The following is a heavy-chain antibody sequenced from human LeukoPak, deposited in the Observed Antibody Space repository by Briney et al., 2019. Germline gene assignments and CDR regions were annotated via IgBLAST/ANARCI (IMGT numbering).Heavy chain of an antibody. CDR3: ARDFDGSGSY. CDR2: ISSSSSYT. J-gene: IGHJ4*02. Sequence: GGSLRLSCAASGFTFSDYYMSWIRQAPGKGLEWVSYISSSSSYTNYADSVKGRFTISRDNAKNSLHLQMNSLRAEDTAVYYCARDFDGSGSYWGQGTLVTVSS. D-gene: IGHD3-10*01. V-gene: IGHV3-11*05. CDR1: GFTFSDYY.